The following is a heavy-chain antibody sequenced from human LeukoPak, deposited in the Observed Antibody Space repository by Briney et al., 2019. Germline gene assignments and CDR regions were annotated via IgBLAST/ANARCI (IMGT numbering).Heavy chain of an antibody. J-gene: IGHJ4*02. V-gene: IGHV4-4*08. CDR3: ARRLDD. CDR2: IYTSGIT. Sequence: SETLSLTCTVSGGSISSYYWSWIREPPGKGLEWIGYIYTSGITNYNPSLKSRVTISVDTSKNQFSLKLTSVTAADMAVYYCARRLDDWGQGTLVTVSS. CDR1: GGSISSYY.